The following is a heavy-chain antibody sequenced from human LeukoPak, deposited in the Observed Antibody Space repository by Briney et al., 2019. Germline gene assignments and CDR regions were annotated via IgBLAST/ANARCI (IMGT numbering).Heavy chain of an antibody. CDR1: GFTFSSYW. J-gene: IGHJ4*02. D-gene: IGHD3-22*01. Sequence: GGSLRLSCAASGFTFSSYWMNWVRQVPGKGLVWVSRIVSDGSSTTYADSVKGRFSISRDNSKNTLYLQMNSLRPEDTAVYYCAKLGYDSSGASKTLDYWGQGALVTVSS. V-gene: IGHV3-74*01. CDR3: AKLGYDSSGASKTLDY. CDR2: IVSDGSST.